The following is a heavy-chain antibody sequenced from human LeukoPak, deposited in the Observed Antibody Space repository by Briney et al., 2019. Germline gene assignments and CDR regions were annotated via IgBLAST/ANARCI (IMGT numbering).Heavy chain of an antibody. V-gene: IGHV3-7*03. CDR1: GFTFSSYW. J-gene: IGHJ4*02. CDR2: IKQDGGEK. D-gene: IGHD6-6*01. CDR3: ERVEYSRSSGISYFDY. Sequence: PGGSLRLSCAASGFTFSSYWMSWVRQAPGKGLEWVANIKQDGGEKYYVDSVKGRFTISRDNAKNSLYLQMNSLRVEDTAVYHCERVEYSRSSGISYFDYWGQGILVTVSS.